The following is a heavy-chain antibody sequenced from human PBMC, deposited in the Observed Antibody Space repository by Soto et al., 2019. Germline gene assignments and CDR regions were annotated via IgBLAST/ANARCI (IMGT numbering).Heavy chain of an antibody. V-gene: IGHV4-4*02. CDR3: ARYYGDLNPYYFDY. J-gene: IGHJ4*02. Sequence: PSETLSLTCAVSGGSISSRKWWSWVRQPPGKGLEWIGEIYHSGSANYNPSLKSRVTISVDKSKSQFSLKMNSVTAADTAVYYCARYYGDLNPYYFDYWGQGTLVTVSS. CDR1: GGSISSRKW. D-gene: IGHD4-17*01. CDR2: IYHSGSA.